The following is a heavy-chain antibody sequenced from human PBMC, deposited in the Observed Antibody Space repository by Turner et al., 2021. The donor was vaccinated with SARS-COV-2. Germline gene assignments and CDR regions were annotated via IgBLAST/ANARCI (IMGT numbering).Heavy chain of an antibody. J-gene: IGHJ5*02. CDR2: IYDRGST. Sequence: QVQLHESGPRLVKPLETLSLTCTVSGGSMNSNYWSWIRQPPGKRLEWIGYIYDRGSTNYNPSLKSRVTISVDTSKNQFSLNLTSVTAADTAIYYCARETVNNWVDPWGQGTLVTVSS. V-gene: IGHV4-59*01. D-gene: IGHD2-21*02. CDR3: ARETVNNWVDP. CDR1: GGSMNSNY.